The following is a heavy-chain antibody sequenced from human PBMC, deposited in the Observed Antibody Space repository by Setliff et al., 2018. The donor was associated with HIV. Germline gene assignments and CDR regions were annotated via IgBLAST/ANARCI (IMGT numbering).Heavy chain of an antibody. CDR2: IFHTGSS. CDR3: ASLTDYGGDSGSH. V-gene: IGHV4-59*01. J-gene: IGHJ4*02. CDR1: GGSINNYY. Sequence: PSETLSLTCTVSGGSINNYYWSWIRQPPGKGLEWMGDIFHTGSSTYNPSLKSRVSLSVDTSKNQFSLRLSAVTAADTAVYYCASLTDYGGDSGSHWGQGTLVTVSS. D-gene: IGHD4-17*01.